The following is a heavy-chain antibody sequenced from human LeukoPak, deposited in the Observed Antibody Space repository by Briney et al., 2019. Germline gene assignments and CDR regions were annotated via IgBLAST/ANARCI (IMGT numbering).Heavy chain of an antibody. CDR2: ISSSGWRT. CDR3: AKDRGGGGYCGSTSCSDFDS. Sequence: GGSLRLSCAASGFTFSSYAMSWVRQAPGKGLEWVSAISSSGWRTYYADSVKGRFTISRDNSKDTLSLQMNSLRPEDTAVYYCAKDRGGGGYCGSTSCSDFDSWGQGTLVSVSS. J-gene: IGHJ4*02. D-gene: IGHD2-2*01. CDR1: GFTFSSYA. V-gene: IGHV3-23*01.